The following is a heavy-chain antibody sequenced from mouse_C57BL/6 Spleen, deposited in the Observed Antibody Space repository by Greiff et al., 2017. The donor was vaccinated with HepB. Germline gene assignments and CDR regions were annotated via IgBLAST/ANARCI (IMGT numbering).Heavy chain of an antibody. CDR2: IYPGDGDT. Sequence: VQGVESGAELVKPGASVKISCKASGYAFSSYWMNWVKQRPGKGLEWIGQIYPGDGDTNYNGKFKGKATLTADKSSSTAYMQLSSLTSEDSAVYFCARQTGTRFAYWGQGTLVTVSA. D-gene: IGHD4-1*01. CDR1: GYAFSSYW. CDR3: ARQTGTRFAY. V-gene: IGHV1-80*01. J-gene: IGHJ3*01.